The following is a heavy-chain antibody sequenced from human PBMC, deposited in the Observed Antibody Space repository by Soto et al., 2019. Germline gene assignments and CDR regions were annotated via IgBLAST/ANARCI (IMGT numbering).Heavy chain of an antibody. CDR2: IGTSSSYI. V-gene: IGHV3-21*01. CDR3: ARDSVRDYLYYYYGMDV. CDR1: GFTFSSYT. D-gene: IGHD4-17*01. J-gene: IGHJ6*02. Sequence: GGSLRLSCAASGFTFSSYTMNWVRQAPGRGLEWVSSIGTSSSYIYYADSVKGRFTISRDNAKNSLFLQMDSLRADDTAVYYCARDSVRDYLYYYYGMDVWGQGTTVTVSS.